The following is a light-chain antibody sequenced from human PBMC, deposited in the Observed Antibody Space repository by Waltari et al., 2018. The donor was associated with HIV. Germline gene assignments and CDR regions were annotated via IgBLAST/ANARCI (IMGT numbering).Light chain of an antibody. CDR1: SSNIGEYP. CDR2: ANN. J-gene: IGLJ2*01. Sequence: QSVLAQPPSASGTPGQRVTISCSGSSSNIGEYPVNWYHQVPGTAPKLVIYANNQRPAGVPDRFSGSQSGTSASLAISGLRSGDEGTYYCAAWDDTLYGLFGGGTKLTVL. V-gene: IGLV1-44*01. CDR3: AAWDDTLYGL.